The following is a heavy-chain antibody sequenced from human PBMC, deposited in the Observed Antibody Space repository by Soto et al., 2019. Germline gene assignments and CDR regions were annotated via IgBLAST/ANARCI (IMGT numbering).Heavy chain of an antibody. CDR2: ISGSGESI. V-gene: IGHV3-23*01. CDR1: GFIFSDYA. Sequence: EVQLLESGGGLVQPGASLRLSCAASGFIFSDYAMTWVRQAPGKGLEWVSGISGSGESIYYADSVEGRFIISRDNSKNTLYLQMNSLRGEDTAVYYCARDRHGSDWYTYYFYTLAVWGQGTTVTVSS. J-gene: IGHJ6*02. CDR3: ARDRHGSDWYTYYFYTLAV. D-gene: IGHD6-13*01.